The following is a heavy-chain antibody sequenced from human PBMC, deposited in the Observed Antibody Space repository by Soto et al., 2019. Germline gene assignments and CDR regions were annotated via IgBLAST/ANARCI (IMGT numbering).Heavy chain of an antibody. V-gene: IGHV3-66*01. D-gene: IGHD5-12*01. Sequence: GGSLRLSCAASGFTVSSNYMSWVRQAPGKGLEWVSVIYSDDSTYYADSVKGRFTISRDNSKNTLYLQMNSLRAEDTAVYYCARVATLYYFDYWGQGTLVTVSS. CDR1: GFTVSSNY. CDR3: ARVATLYYFDY. CDR2: IYSDDST. J-gene: IGHJ4*02.